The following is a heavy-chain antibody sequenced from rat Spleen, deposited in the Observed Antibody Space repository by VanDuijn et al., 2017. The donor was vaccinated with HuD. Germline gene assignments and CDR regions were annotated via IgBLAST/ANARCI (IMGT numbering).Heavy chain of an antibody. J-gene: IGHJ2*01. D-gene: IGHD1-10*01. Sequence: EVQLVESGGGLVQPGRSLKLSCAASGFTFSNYDMAWVRQAPTKGLEWVASISYDGSSTYYRDSVKGRFTISRENAYSTLYLQMNSLRSEDTATYYCTRGGNNLFDYWGQGVMVTVSS. CDR2: ISYDGSST. CDR1: GFTFSNYD. CDR3: TRGGNNLFDY. V-gene: IGHV5-29*01.